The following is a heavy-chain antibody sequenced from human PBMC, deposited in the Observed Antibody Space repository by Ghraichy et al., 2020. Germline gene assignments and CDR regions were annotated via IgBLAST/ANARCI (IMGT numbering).Heavy chain of an antibody. CDR3: ARVRAAVPDY. J-gene: IGHJ4*02. V-gene: IGHV3-7*03. CDR2: IKQDGSEK. D-gene: IGHD6-13*01. Sequence: GGSLRLSCAASGFTFSSYWMSWVRQAQGKGREWVANIKQDGSEKYYVDSVKGRFTISRDNAKTSLYLQMNSLRAEDTAVYYCARVRAAVPDYWGQGTLVTVSS. CDR1: GFTFSSYW.